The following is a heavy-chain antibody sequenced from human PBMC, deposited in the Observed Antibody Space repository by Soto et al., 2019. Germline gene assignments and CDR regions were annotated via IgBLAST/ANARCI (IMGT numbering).Heavy chain of an antibody. CDR2: ISDGGRT. D-gene: IGHD5-12*01. CDR1: GFSVNNIY. CDR3: SRDHTSGGYDF. Sequence: PGGSLSLSCAASGFSVNNIYMSWVRQAPGKGLEWVSTISDGGRTYYSDSVKGRFTVSRDSSKNTLSLHMSSLRVEDTAVYYCSRDHTSGGYDFRGPGTLVTVSS. V-gene: IGHV3-53*01. J-gene: IGHJ4*02.